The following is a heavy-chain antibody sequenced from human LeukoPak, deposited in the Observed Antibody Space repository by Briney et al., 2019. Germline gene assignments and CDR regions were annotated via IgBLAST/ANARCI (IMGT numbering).Heavy chain of an antibody. V-gene: IGHV3-48*03. CDR2: ISGSVSDI. CDR1: GFTFSSYE. J-gene: IGHJ4*02. CDR3: ARFLGLFDY. Sequence: PGGSLRLSCAASGFTFSSYEMNWVRQAPGKGLEWVSYISGSVSDIYYADSVKGRFTISRDNAKKSLYLQMNSLRAEDTAVYYCARFLGLFDYWGQGTQVTVSS. D-gene: IGHD3-3*01.